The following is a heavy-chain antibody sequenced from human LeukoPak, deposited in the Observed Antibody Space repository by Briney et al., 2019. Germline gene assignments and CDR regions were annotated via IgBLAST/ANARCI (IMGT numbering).Heavy chain of an antibody. CDR2: ITWNSASI. Sequence: SLRLSCAASGFTFSSYGMSWVRQAPGKGLEWVSGITWNSASIAYADPVKGRFTISRDNAKNSLYLQMNSLRAEDTAFYYCAKERGPDDSGPIDYWGQGTLVSVSS. V-gene: IGHV3-9*01. CDR1: GFTFSSYG. J-gene: IGHJ4*02. CDR3: AKERGPDDSGPIDY. D-gene: IGHD1-14*01.